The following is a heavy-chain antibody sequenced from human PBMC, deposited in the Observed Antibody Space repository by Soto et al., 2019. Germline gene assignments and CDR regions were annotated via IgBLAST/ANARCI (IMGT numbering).Heavy chain of an antibody. CDR3: TTKISHYDFWSGYYFDY. Sequence: EVQLVGSGGGLVKPGGSLRLSCAASGFTFSNAWMSWVRQAPGKGLEWVGRIKSKTDGGTTDYAAPVKGRFTISRDDSKNTLYLQMNSLKTEDTAVYYCTTKISHYDFWSGYYFDYWGQGTLVTVSS. CDR1: GFTFSNAW. V-gene: IGHV3-15*01. D-gene: IGHD3-3*01. J-gene: IGHJ4*02. CDR2: IKSKTDGGTT.